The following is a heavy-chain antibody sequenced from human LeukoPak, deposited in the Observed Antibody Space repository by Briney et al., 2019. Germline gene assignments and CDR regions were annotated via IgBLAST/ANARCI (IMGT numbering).Heavy chain of an antibody. J-gene: IGHJ4*02. CDR2: INPNSGGT. V-gene: IGHV1-2*02. Sequence: ASVKVSRKASGYTFTGYYMHWVRQAPGQGLEWMGWINPNSGGTNYAQKFQGRVTMTRDTSISTAYMELSRLRSDDTAVYYCARDSRPIFEWQQLGGDYWGQETLVTVSS. CDR3: ARDSRPIFEWQQLGGDY. D-gene: IGHD6-13*01. CDR1: GYTFTGYY.